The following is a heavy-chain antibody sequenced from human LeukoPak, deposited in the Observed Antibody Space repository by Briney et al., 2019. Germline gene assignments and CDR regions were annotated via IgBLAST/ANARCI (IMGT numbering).Heavy chain of an antibody. V-gene: IGHV4-34*01. J-gene: IGHJ6*03. CDR2: INHSGST. D-gene: IGHD6-13*01. CDR3: ARDSGYSSSWYGSASDYYYYMDV. Sequence: PSETLSLTCAVYGGSFSGYYWSWIRQPPGKGLEWIGEINHSGSTNYNPSLKSRVTISVDTSKNQFSLKLSSVTAADTAVYYCARDSGYSSSWYGSASDYYYYMDVWGKGTTVTVSS. CDR1: GGSFSGYY.